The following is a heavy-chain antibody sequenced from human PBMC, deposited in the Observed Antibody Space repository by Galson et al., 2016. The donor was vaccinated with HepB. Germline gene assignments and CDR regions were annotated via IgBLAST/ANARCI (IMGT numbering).Heavy chain of an antibody. J-gene: IGHJ3*01. D-gene: IGHD3/OR15-3a*01. CDR1: GFTVSSNY. CDR3: ARARRDSWTDYRGHHAFDV. V-gene: IGHV3-66*02. CDR2: IYIGGLT. Sequence: SLRLSCAASGFTVSSNYMSWVRQAPGKGLEWDSVIYIGGLTYYSDSVEGRFTISRDISKNTLYLQMNSLRADDTAVYFCARARRDSWTDYRGHHAFDVWGQGTMVTVSS.